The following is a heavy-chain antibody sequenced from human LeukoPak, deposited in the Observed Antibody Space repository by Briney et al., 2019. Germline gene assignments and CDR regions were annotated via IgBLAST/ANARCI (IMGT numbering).Heavy chain of an antibody. CDR1: GGSINNGGYY. V-gene: IGHV4-31*03. CDR3: ARGRNYGSGSQLDY. D-gene: IGHD3-10*01. CDR2: IYYSGSS. J-gene: IGHJ4*02. Sequence: TLSLTCTVSGGSINNGGYYWSWIRQHPGKGLEWIGYIYYSGSSYYNPSLRSRVTISVDTSKNQFSLKLSSVTAADTAVYYCARGRNYGSGSQLDYWGQGTLVTVSS.